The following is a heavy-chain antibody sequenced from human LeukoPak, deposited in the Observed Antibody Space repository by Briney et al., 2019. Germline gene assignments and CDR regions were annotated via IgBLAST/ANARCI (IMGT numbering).Heavy chain of an antibody. J-gene: IGHJ3*02. CDR2: ISSSSSYI. V-gene: IGHV3-21*01. CDR1: GFTFSSYR. CDR3: ARDGALDAFDI. Sequence: GGSLRLSCAASGFTFSSYRMNWVRQAPGKGLEWVSSISSSSSYIYYADSVKGRFTISRDSAKNSLYLQMNSLRAEDTAVYYCARDGALDAFDIWGQGTMVTVSS.